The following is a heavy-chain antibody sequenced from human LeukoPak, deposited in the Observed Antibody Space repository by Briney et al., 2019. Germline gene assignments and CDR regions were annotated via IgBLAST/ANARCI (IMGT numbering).Heavy chain of an antibody. CDR1: GGSISSNTYY. CDR2: IYYSGST. J-gene: IGHJ4*02. Sequence: SETLSLTCTVSGGSISSNTYYWGWIRQPPGKGLEWIGSIYYSGSTYYNPPLKSRVTISVDTSKNQFSLKLSSVTAADTAVYYCARVWGDCSSTSCFRGGYYFDYWGQGTLVTVSS. D-gene: IGHD2-2*01. V-gene: IGHV4-39*07. CDR3: ARVWGDCSSTSCFRGGYYFDY.